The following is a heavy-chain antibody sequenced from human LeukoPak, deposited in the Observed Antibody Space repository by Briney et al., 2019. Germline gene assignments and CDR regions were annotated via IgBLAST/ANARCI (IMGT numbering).Heavy chain of an antibody. CDR1: GFTFSSYG. J-gene: IGHJ3*02. CDR3: ARAMGERIAVAGKRRAGAFDI. D-gene: IGHD6-19*01. CDR2: IWYDGSNK. V-gene: IGHV3-33*01. Sequence: GGSLRPSCAASGFTFSSYGMHWVRQAPGKGLEWVAVIWYDGSNKYYADSVKGRFTISRDNYKNTLYLQMNSLRAEDKAVYYCARAMGERIAVAGKRRAGAFDIWGQGTMVTVSS.